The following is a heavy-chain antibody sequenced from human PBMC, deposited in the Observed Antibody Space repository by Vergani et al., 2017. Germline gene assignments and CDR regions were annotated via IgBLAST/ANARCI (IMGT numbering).Heavy chain of an antibody. J-gene: IGHJ5*02. CDR1: GGSISSGGYY. CDR3: ARDGSGSYYQYNWFDP. CDR2: IYYSGST. V-gene: IGHV4-31*03. D-gene: IGHD3-10*01. Sequence: QVQLQESGPGLVKPSQTLSLTCTVSGGSISSGGYYWSWLRQHPGKGLEWIGYIYYSGSTYYNPSLKSRVTISVDTSKNQFSLKLSSVTAADTAVYYCARDGSGSYYQYNWFDPWGQGTLVTVSS.